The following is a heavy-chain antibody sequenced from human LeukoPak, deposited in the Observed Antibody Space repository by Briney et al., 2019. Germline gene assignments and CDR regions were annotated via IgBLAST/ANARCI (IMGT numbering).Heavy chain of an antibody. CDR2: IYTSGST. CDR3: ARRHAGITGDQFGVEYWYFDV. CDR1: GFTISSYY. D-gene: IGHD7-27*01. J-gene: IGHJ2*01. V-gene: IGHV4-4*07. Sequence: KSSETLSLTCTGSGFTISSYYWSWLRQPAGKGLEWIGRIYTSGSTNYNPSLKSRVTMSVETSKNQFSLKLSSVTAADTAVYYCARRHAGITGDQFGVEYWYFDVWGRGTLVTVSS.